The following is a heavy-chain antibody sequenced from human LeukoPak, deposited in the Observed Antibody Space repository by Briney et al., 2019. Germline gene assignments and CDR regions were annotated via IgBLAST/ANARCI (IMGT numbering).Heavy chain of an antibody. Sequence: GGSLRLSCAASRFTFSSYAMSWVRQAPGKGLEWVSAISGSGGSTYYADSVKSRFTISRDNSKNTLYLQMNSLRAEDTAVHYRAKELWFNGMDVWGQGTTVTVSS. CDR3: AKELWFNGMDV. D-gene: IGHD3-10*01. CDR2: ISGSGGST. J-gene: IGHJ6*02. V-gene: IGHV3-23*01. CDR1: RFTFSSYA.